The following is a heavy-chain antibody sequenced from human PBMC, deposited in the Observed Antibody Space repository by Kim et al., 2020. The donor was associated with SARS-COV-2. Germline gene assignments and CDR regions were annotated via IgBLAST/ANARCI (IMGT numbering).Heavy chain of an antibody. D-gene: IGHD6-19*01. Sequence: ADKFQGRVTITADEATSTAYMELSGLRSEDTAVYYCARKGYSSGPYWFDPWGQGTLVTVSS. V-gene: IGHV1-69*01. CDR3: ARKGYSSGPYWFDP. J-gene: IGHJ5*02.